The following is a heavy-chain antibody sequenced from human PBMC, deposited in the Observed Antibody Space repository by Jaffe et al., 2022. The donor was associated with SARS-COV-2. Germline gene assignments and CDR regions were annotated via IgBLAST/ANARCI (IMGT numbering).Heavy chain of an antibody. CDR3: AKRIAVATTHKAFDL. CDR2: LDRSGRDT. Sequence: EVQLLESGGGLVQPGGSLRLSCAASGFTFSSYAMGWVRQAPGKGLEYLSLLDRSGRDTYYADSVKGRFTISRDNSKNTLYLQMNSLRAEDTAVYYCAKRIAVATTHKAFDLWGQGTMVTVSS. V-gene: IGHV3-23*05. D-gene: IGHD6-19*01. CDR1: GFTFSSYA. J-gene: IGHJ3*01.